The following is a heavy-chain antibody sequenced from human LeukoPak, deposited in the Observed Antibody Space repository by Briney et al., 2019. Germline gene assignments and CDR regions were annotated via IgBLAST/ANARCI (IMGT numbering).Heavy chain of an antibody. CDR2: IKQDGSEK. CDR3: ARANDFWSGYPTT. Sequence: GGSLRLSCAASGFTFSSYWMSWVRQAPGKGLEWVANIKQDGSEKYYVDSVKGRFTISRDNAKNSLYLQMNSLRAEDAAVYYCARANDFWSGYPTTWGQGTLVTVSS. D-gene: IGHD3-3*01. CDR1: GFTFSSYW. J-gene: IGHJ5*02. V-gene: IGHV3-7*01.